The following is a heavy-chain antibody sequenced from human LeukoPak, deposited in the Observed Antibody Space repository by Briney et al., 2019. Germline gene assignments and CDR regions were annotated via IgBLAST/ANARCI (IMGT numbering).Heavy chain of an antibody. Sequence: ASVKVSCKASGYTFTSYGISWVRQAPGQGLECMGWISAYNGNTNYAQKLQGRVTMTTDTSTSTAYMELRSLRSDDTAVYYCARDQVQLERRGLRRYGWFDPWGQGTLVTVSS. J-gene: IGHJ5*02. CDR1: GYTFTSYG. V-gene: IGHV1-18*01. CDR3: ARDQVQLERRGLRRYGWFDP. D-gene: IGHD1-1*01. CDR2: ISAYNGNT.